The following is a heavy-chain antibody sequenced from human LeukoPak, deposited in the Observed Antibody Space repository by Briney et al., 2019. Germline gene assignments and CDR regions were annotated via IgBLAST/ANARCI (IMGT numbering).Heavy chain of an antibody. CDR2: IYYSGTT. CDR1: GGSISSYY. V-gene: IGHV4-59*12. D-gene: IGHD3-9*01. Sequence: SQTLSLTCTVSGGSISSYYWNWIRQPPGKGLEWIGYIYYSGTTNYNPSLKSRVSMSVDTSKNQFSLKLSSVTAADTAVYYCAREGEYYDILTGYYHNWFDPWGQGTLVTVSS. J-gene: IGHJ5*02. CDR3: AREGEYYDILTGYYHNWFDP.